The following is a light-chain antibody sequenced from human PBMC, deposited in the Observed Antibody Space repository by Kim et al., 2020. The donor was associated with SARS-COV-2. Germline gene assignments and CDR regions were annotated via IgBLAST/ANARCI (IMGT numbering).Light chain of an antibody. V-gene: IGLV3-21*04. J-gene: IGLJ3*02. CDR1: NIGSKS. CDR2: YDS. CDR3: QVWDSSSDQPGV. Sequence: SYELTQPPSVSVAPGKTARITCGGNNIGSKSVHWYQQKPGQAPVLVIYYDSDRPSGIPERFSGSNSGNTATLTISRVEAGDEADYYCQVWDSSSDQPGV.